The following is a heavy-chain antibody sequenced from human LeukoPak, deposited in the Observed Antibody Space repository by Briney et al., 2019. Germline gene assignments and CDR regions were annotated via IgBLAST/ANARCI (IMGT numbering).Heavy chain of an antibody. V-gene: IGHV4-38-2*01. J-gene: IGHJ5*02. Sequence: PPETLSLTCAVSGYSISSGYYWGWIRQPPGKGLEWIGSIYHSGSTYYNPSLKSRVTISVDTSKNQFSLKLSSVTAADTAVYYCARVKRISNWFDPWGQGTLVTVSS. CDR2: IYHSGST. CDR1: GYSISSGYY. D-gene: IGHD2-15*01. CDR3: ARVKRISNWFDP.